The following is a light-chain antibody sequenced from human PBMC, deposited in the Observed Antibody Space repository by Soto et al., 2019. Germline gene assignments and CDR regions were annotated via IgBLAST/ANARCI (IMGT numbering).Light chain of an antibody. V-gene: IGLV1-40*01. CDR3: QSYDSSLSGYV. Sequence: QPVLTQPPSVSGAPGQRVTISCTGSSSNIGAGYDVHWYQQLPGTAPKLHIYGNSNRPSEVPDRFSGSKSGTSASLAITGLQAEDEADYYCQSYDSSLSGYVFGTGTKLTVL. CDR1: SSNIGAGYD. J-gene: IGLJ1*01. CDR2: GNS.